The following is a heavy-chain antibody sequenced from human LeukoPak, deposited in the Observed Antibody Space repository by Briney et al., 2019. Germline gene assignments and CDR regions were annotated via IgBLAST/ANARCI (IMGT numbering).Heavy chain of an antibody. CDR2: IIPIFVTA. CDR3: ARAFGWARYYYYMDV. CDR1: GGTFSSYA. J-gene: IGHJ6*03. D-gene: IGHD3-16*01. Sequence: SVKVSCKASGGTFSSYAISWVRQAPGQGLEWMGGIIPIFVTANYAQKFQGRVTITTDESTSTAYMELSSLRSEDTAVYYCARAFGWARYYYYMDVWGKGTTVTVSS. V-gene: IGHV1-69*05.